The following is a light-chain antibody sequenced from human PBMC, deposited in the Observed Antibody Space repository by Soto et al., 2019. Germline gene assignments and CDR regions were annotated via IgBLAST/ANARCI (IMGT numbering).Light chain of an antibody. J-gene: IGKJ5*01. Sequence: EIVLTQSPGTLSLSPGERATLSCRASQSVSSSYLAWYQQKPGQAPRLLIYGASSRATGIPDRFSGGGSGTDFTPSISKVEPEDFAVYYCQQYGRPSRATFGQGTRLEI. CDR3: QQYGRPSRAT. V-gene: IGKV3-20*01. CDR2: GAS. CDR1: QSVSSSY.